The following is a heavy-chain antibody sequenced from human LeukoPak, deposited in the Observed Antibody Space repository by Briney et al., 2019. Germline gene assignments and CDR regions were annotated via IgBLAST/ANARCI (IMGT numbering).Heavy chain of an antibody. CDR3: ARDGDIVVVVAAAPYIYYYGMDV. Sequence: ASVKLSCKASGYTFTSYGISRVRQAPGQGLGWMGWISAYNGNTNYAQKLQGRVTMTTDTSTSTAYMELRSLRSDDTAVYYCARDGDIVVVVAAAPYIYYYGMDVWGQGTTVTVSS. V-gene: IGHV1-18*01. CDR1: GYTFTSYG. J-gene: IGHJ6*02. CDR2: ISAYNGNT. D-gene: IGHD2-15*01.